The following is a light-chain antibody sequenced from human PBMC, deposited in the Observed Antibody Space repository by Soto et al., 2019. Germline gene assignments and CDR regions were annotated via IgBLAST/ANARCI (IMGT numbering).Light chain of an antibody. CDR3: QQRLNWLPG. J-gene: IGKJ1*01. Sequence: IFLTQSANTVSINKGERATLACRASQSVTNYIAWYQQRPGQAPRLLIYDASNRATGVPARFSGSGSGTDFTLTISDLEPADFGLYYCQQRLNWLPGFGQGTKVDI. CDR1: QSVTNY. V-gene: IGKV3-11*01. CDR2: DAS.